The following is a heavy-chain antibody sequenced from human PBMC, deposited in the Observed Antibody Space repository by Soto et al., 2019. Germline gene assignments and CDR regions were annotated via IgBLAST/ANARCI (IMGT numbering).Heavy chain of an antibody. J-gene: IGHJ4*02. CDR3: ARKPGFESEDY. CDR1: GGSFSGYY. Sequence: PSETLSLTCAVYGGSFSGYYWSWIRQPPGKGLEWIGEINHSGSTNYNPSLKSRVTISVDTSKNQFSLNLNSVTAADTAVYYCARKPGFESEDYWGQGTLVTVSS. CDR2: INHSGST. V-gene: IGHV4-34*01. D-gene: IGHD3-3*01.